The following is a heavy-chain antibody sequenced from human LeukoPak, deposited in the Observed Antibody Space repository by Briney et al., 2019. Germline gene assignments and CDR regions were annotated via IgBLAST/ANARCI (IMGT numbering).Heavy chain of an antibody. V-gene: IGHV4-39*07. CDR1: GGSISSSSYY. D-gene: IGHD6-19*01. Sequence: SETLSLTCTVSGGSISSSSYYWGWIRQPPGKGLEWIGSIYYSGSTYYNPSLKSRVTISVDTSKNQFSLKLSSVTAADTAVYYCARDSGWPGERFDYWGQGTLVTVSS. CDR2: IYYSGST. CDR3: ARDSGWPGERFDY. J-gene: IGHJ4*02.